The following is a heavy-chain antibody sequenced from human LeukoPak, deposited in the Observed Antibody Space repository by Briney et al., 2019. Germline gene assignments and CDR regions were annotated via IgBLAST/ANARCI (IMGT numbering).Heavy chain of an antibody. D-gene: IGHD6-6*01. CDR2: INPNSGGT. CDR3: ARVRQQFVAGVDY. V-gene: IGHV1-2*06. Sequence: ASVKVSCKASGYTFTGYYMHWVRQAPGQGLEWMGRINPNSGGTNDAQKFQGRVTMTRDTSISTAYMELSRLRSDDTAVYYCARVRQQFVAGVDYWGQGTLVTVSS. CDR1: GYTFTGYY. J-gene: IGHJ4*02.